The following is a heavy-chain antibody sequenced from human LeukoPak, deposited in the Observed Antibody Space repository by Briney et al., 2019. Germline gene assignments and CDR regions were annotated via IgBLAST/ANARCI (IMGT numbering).Heavy chain of an antibody. D-gene: IGHD5-18*01. CDR3: ARGQEAAMVYYYYYMDV. CDR1: GGTFSSYA. Sequence: SVKVSCKASGGTFSSYAISWVRQAPGQGLEWMGGIIPIFGTANYAQKFQGRVTITADKSTSTAYMELSSLRSEDTAVYYCARGQEAAMVYYYYYMDVWGKGTTVTVSS. V-gene: IGHV1-69*06. CDR2: IIPIFGTA. J-gene: IGHJ6*03.